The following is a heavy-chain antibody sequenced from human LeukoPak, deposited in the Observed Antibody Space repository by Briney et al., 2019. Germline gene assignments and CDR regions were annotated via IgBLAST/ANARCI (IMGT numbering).Heavy chain of an antibody. CDR1: GGTFSSYA. Sequence: SVKVSCKASGGTFSSYAISWVRQAPGQGLEWMGGIIPIFGTANYAQKFQGRVTITADESTSTAYMELSSLRSEDTAVYYCARGQQQLVPHAFDIWGQGIMVTVSS. CDR3: ARGQQQLVPHAFDI. D-gene: IGHD6-13*01. V-gene: IGHV1-69*13. CDR2: IIPIFGTA. J-gene: IGHJ3*02.